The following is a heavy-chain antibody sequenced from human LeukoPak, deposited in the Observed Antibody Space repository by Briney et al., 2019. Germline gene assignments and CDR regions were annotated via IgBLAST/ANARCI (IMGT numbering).Heavy chain of an antibody. CDR1: GGSISSSSYY. V-gene: IGHV4-39*07. J-gene: IGHJ4*02. Sequence: PSETLSLTCTVSGGSISSSSYYWGWIRQPPGKGLEWIGEIYHSGSTNYNPSLKSRVTISVDKSKNQFSLKLSSVTAADTAVYYCASEPPIPKTMGYWGQGTLVTVSS. CDR2: IYHSGST. CDR3: ASEPPIPKTMGY. D-gene: IGHD2-2*02.